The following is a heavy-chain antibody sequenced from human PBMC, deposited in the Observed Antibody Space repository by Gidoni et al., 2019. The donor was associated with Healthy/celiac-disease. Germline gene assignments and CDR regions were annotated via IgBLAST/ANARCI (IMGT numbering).Heavy chain of an antibody. Sequence: QVQLVESGGGVVQPGRSLSISCAASGFPFSSDGMHWVRQAPGKGLEWVAVISYDVSNKDYADSVKGRFTISRDNSKNTLYLQMNSLRAEDTAVYYCAKDLCGGDCYLFDYGGQGTLVTVSS. CDR2: ISYDVSNK. V-gene: IGHV3-30*18. CDR1: GFPFSSDG. D-gene: IGHD2-21*02. CDR3: AKDLCGGDCYLFDY. J-gene: IGHJ4*02.